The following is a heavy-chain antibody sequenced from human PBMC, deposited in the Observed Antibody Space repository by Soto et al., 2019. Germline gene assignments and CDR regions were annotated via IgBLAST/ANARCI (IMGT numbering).Heavy chain of an antibody. CDR2: ISYDGSNK. Sequence: QVQLVESGGGVVQPGRSLRLSCAASGFTFSSYGMHWVRQAPGKGLEWVAVISYDGSNKYYADSVKGRFTISRDNSKKKLYLQMNGLRAEDTAVYYCAKDGGPVVVVVAATLGWFDPWGQGTLVTVSS. J-gene: IGHJ5*02. V-gene: IGHV3-30*18. CDR3: AKDGGPVVVVVAATLGWFDP. D-gene: IGHD2-15*01. CDR1: GFTFSSYG.